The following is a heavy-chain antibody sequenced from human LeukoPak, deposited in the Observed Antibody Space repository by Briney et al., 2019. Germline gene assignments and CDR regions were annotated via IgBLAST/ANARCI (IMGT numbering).Heavy chain of an antibody. D-gene: IGHD3/OR15-3a*01. CDR2: ISSSGSTI. J-gene: IGHJ4*02. Sequence: GGSLRLSCAASGFTFSSYRMNWVRQAPGKGLEWVSYISSSGSTIYYADSVKGRFTISRDNAKNSLYLQMNSLRAEDTAVYYCARWTRQYYFDYWGQGTLVTVSS. CDR3: ARWTRQYYFDY. V-gene: IGHV3-48*04. CDR1: GFTFSSYR.